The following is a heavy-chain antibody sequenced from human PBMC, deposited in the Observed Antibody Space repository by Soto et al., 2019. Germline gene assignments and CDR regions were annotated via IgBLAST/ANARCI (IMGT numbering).Heavy chain of an antibody. CDR1: GGSISSSSYY. CDR3: ARRIISGWYGSHFDY. CDR2: IYYSGST. Sequence: QLQLQESGPGLVKPSETLSLTCTVSGGSISSSSYYWGWIRQPPGKGLEWIGSIYYSGSTYYNPSLKSRVTKSVDTSKNQFSLKLSSVTAADTAVYYCARRIISGWYGSHFDYWGQGTLVTVSS. J-gene: IGHJ4*02. V-gene: IGHV4-39*01. D-gene: IGHD6-19*01.